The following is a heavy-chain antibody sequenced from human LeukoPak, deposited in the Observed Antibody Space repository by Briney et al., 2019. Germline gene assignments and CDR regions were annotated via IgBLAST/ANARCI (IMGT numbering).Heavy chain of an antibody. CDR2: ISYDASDT. J-gene: IGHJ4*02. CDR3: AKDDAGLPDY. CDR1: GYTFINFG. D-gene: IGHD4-11*01. Sequence: GRSLRLSCAASGYTFINFGMHWVRQAPGKGLEWVAVISYDASDTFYADSVKGRFTISRDDSKNTVHLQMNSLRVEDTAVYFCAKDDAGLPDYWGQGAPVTVSS. V-gene: IGHV3-30*18.